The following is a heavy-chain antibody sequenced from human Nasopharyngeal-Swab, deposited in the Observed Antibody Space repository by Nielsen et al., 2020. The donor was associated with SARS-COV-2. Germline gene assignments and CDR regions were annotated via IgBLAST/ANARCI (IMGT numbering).Heavy chain of an antibody. J-gene: IGHJ6*02. CDR3: ATGPDYDFWSGYVTEYGMDV. V-gene: IGHV4-34*01. D-gene: IGHD3-3*01. Sequence: RQAPGKGLEWIGEINHSGSTNYNPSLKSRVTISVDTSKNQFSLKLSSVTAADTAVYYCATGPDYDFWSGYVTEYGMDVWGRGTTVTVSS. CDR2: INHSGST.